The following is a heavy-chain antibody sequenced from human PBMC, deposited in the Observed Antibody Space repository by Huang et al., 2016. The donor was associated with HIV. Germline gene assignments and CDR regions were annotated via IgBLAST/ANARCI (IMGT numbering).Heavy chain of an antibody. CDR2: ISASSGNT. D-gene: IGHD3-22*01. V-gene: IGHV1-18*01. J-gene: IGHJ3*02. CDR3: ARDPKYHRIGYYRQRRGIDI. Sequence: QIQLMQSGPELKQPGASVKVSCKASGYTFTSYGITWVRPAPGPGPEWMGWISASSGNTEYAQKFQGRVTLTTDTSTSIAYMELRRLRSDDTAKYYCARDPKYHRIGYYRQRRGIDIWGQGTMVSVSS. CDR1: GYTFTSYG.